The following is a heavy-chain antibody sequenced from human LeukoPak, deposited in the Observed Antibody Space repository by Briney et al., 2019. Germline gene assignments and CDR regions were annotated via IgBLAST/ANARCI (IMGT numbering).Heavy chain of an antibody. Sequence: GGSLRLSCAASGFTFSSYAMHWVRQAPGKGLEWVAVMSYDGSNKYYADSVKGRFTISRDNSKNTLYLQMNSLRAEDTAVYYCARDLKGYGSGSYPIAYWGQGTLVTVSS. D-gene: IGHD3-10*01. V-gene: IGHV3-30*04. J-gene: IGHJ4*02. CDR2: MSYDGSNK. CDR3: ARDLKGYGSGSYPIAY. CDR1: GFTFSSYA.